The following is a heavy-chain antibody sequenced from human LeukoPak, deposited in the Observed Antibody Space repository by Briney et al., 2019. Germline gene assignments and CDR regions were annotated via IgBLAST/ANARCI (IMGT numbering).Heavy chain of an antibody. J-gene: IGHJ2*01. CDR3: ARRGWLRSGSFDL. CDR2: IYHSGGT. CDR1: GGSISSYY. V-gene: IGHV4-59*08. Sequence: PSETLSLTCTVSGGSISSYYWSWIRQPPGKGLEWIWNIYHSGGTNYNSSLKSRVTISLDTSKNQFSLKLSSVTAADTAVYCCARRGWLRSGSFDLWGRGTLVTVSS. D-gene: IGHD5-12*01.